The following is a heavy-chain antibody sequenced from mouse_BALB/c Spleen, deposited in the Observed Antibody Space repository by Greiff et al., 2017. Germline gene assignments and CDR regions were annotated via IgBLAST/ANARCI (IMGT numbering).Heavy chain of an antibody. Sequence: VKLVESGPGLVAPSQSLSITCTVSGFSLTSYGVHWVRQPPGKGLEWLGVIWAGGSTNYNSALMSRLSISKDNSKSQVFLKMNSLQTDDTAMYYCARDTEYYGSSYDAMDDWGQGTSVTVAA. J-gene: IGHJ4*01. CDR2: IWAGGST. D-gene: IGHD1-1*01. CDR3: ARDTEYYGSSYDAMDD. CDR1: GFSLTSYG. V-gene: IGHV2-9*02.